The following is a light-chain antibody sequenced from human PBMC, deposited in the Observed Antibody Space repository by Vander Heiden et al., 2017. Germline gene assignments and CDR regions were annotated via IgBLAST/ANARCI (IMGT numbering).Light chain of an antibody. Sequence: AIQMTQSPSSLSASVGDRVTITCRASQGIRSDVNWFQQKPGKAPKLLISAASNLKSGVQSRFSGSGSGTDFTLTISSLQPEDFATYYCLQDYNYWTFGQGTKVEIK. CDR1: QGIRSD. CDR2: AAS. V-gene: IGKV1-6*02. J-gene: IGKJ1*01. CDR3: LQDYNYWT.